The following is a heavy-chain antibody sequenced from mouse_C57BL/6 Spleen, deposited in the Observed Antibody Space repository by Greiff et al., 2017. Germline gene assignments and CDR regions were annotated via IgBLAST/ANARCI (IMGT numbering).Heavy chain of an antibody. CDR3: ARHEGGSKGAWFAY. J-gene: IGHJ3*01. V-gene: IGHV2-6-1*01. CDR1: GFSLTSYG. D-gene: IGHD1-1*01. CDR2: IWSDGST. Sequence: VMLVESGPGLVAPSQSLSITCTVSGFSLTSYGVHWVRQPPGKGLEWLVVIWSDGSTIYNSARKSRLGISKDNSKSQDFLKMHSIQTVGTAMYYCARHEGGSKGAWFAYWGQGTLVTVSA.